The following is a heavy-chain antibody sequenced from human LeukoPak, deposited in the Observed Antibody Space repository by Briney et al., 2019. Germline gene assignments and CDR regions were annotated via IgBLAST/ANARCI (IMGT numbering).Heavy chain of an antibody. CDR2: ISGSGGST. Sequence: GGSLTLSCTASGFTFSSYAMSWLRHAPGKGVEGVSAISGSGGSTYYADSVKGRFTISRHNSKNTLYLKMKCLRVEDTAVYYCAKDEGYCSGGSCYYFDYWGQGTLVTVSS. V-gene: IGHV3-23*01. CDR3: AKDEGYCSGGSCYYFDY. J-gene: IGHJ4*02. D-gene: IGHD2-15*01. CDR1: GFTFSSYA.